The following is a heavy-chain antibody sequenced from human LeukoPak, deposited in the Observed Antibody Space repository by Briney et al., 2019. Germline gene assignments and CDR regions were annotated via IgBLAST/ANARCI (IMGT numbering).Heavy chain of an antibody. CDR2: ISWNSGSI. J-gene: IGHJ4*02. D-gene: IGHD6-6*01. V-gene: IGHV3-9*03. Sequence: GRSLRLSCAASGFTFDDYAMHWVRQAPGKGLEWVSGISWNSGSIGYADSVKGRFTISRDSAKSSLYLQMNTLRAEDMAFYYCAKALSSSFTGSSWEYWGQGTLVTVSS. CDR1: GFTFDDYA. CDR3: AKALSSSFTGSSWEY.